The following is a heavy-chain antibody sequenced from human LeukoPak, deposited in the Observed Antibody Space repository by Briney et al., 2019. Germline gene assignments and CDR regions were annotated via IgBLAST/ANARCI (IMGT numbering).Heavy chain of an antibody. CDR3: AKVYYDILTGYRVDGMDV. D-gene: IGHD3-9*01. Sequence: GGSLRLSCAASGFTFSSHGMSWVRQAPGKGLEWVSAISGSGGSTYYADSVKGRFTISRDNSKNTLYLQMNSLRAEDTAVYYCAKVYYDILTGYRVDGMDVWGQGTTVTVSS. J-gene: IGHJ6*02. V-gene: IGHV3-23*01. CDR2: ISGSGGST. CDR1: GFTFSSHG.